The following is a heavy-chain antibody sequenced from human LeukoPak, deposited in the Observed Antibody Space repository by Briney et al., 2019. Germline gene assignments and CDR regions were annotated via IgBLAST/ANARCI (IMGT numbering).Heavy chain of an antibody. D-gene: IGHD3-3*01. CDR1: GFTFSSYW. CDR3: ARGLGYCDFWSGYSLNWGFDY. CDR2: INSDGSST. J-gene: IGHJ4*02. Sequence: GGSLRLSCAASGFTFSSYWMHWVRQAPGKGLVWVSRINSDGSSTSYADSVKGRFTISRDNAKNTLYLQMNSLRAEDTAVYYCARGLGYCDFWSGYSLNWGFDYWGQGTLVTVSS. V-gene: IGHV3-74*01.